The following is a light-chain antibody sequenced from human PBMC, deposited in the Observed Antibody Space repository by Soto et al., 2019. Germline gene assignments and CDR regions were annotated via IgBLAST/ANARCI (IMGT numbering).Light chain of an antibody. Sequence: DIQMTQSPSSLSASIGDRVTITCRASQSVSAYLNWYQQKPGKAPKLLVFAAINLQSDVQSRFSGSGSGTDFTLPIKDLQPEDFATYFCKQSYSSPRTFGQGTRLEIK. CDR1: QSVSAY. CDR3: KQSYSSPRT. J-gene: IGKJ5*01. V-gene: IGKV1-39*01. CDR2: AAI.